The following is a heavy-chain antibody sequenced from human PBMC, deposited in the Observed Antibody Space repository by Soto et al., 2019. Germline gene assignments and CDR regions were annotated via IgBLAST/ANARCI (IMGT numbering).Heavy chain of an antibody. CDR1: GFTFSSYG. CDR2: ISYDGSNK. J-gene: IGHJ4*02. CDR3: AKDRYSDDYGETPRPFYPF. V-gene: IGHV3-30*18. D-gene: IGHD4-17*01. Sequence: GGSVRLSCAASGFTFSSYGMHWVRQGPGKGLEWVAVISYDGSNKYYADSVKGRFTISRDNSKNTLYLQMNSLRAEDTAVYYCAKDRYSDDYGETPRPFYPFWGQGTLVTVSS.